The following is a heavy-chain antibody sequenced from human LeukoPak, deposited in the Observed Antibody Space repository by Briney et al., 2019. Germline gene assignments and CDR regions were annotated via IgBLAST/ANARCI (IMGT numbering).Heavy chain of an antibody. D-gene: IGHD2/OR15-2a*01. CDR2: IYTSGST. CDR3: ARAGGYYNAFDI. V-gene: IGHV4-61*02. Sequence: SETLSLTCTVSGGSISSGSYYWSWIRQPAGKGLEWIGRIYTSGSTNYNPSLKSRVNISVDTSKNQFSLELSSVTAADTAVYYCARAGGYYNAFDIWGQGTMVTVSS. J-gene: IGHJ3*02. CDR1: GGSISSGSYY.